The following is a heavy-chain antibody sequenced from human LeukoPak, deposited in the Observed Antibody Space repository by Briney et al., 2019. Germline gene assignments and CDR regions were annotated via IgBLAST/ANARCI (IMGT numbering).Heavy chain of an antibody. CDR1: GFHFKNHG. V-gene: IGHV3-48*03. CDR2: ISSSGSIT. D-gene: IGHD3-10*01. Sequence: PGGSLRLSCAASGFHFKNHGMNWVRQAPGKGLEWFSYISSSGSITYYADSVKGRFTISRDNAKDSLDLQMNSLRDEDTAVYYCARSVVRGVIALDYWGQGTLVTVSS. J-gene: IGHJ4*02. CDR3: ARSVVRGVIALDY.